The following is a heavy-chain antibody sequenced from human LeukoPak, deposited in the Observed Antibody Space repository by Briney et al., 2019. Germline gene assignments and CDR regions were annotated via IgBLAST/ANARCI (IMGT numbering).Heavy chain of an antibody. CDR3: ARDQDSSSGWLDP. V-gene: IGHV1-69*05. J-gene: IGHJ5*02. D-gene: IGHD6-6*01. CDR2: IIPIFGTA. Sequence: SVKVSCKASGGTFSSYAISWVRQAPGQGLEWMGGIIPIFGTANYAQKFQGRVTITTDESTSTAYMELSSLRSEDTAVYYCARDQDSSSGWLDPWGQGTLVTVSS. CDR1: GGTFSSYA.